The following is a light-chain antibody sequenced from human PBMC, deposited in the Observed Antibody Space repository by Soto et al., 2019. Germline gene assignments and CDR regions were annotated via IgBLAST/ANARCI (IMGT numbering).Light chain of an antibody. CDR1: QSVASN. V-gene: IGKV3-15*01. Sequence: EIVMTQSPASLSVSPGDGATLSCRASQSVASNLAWYQQKPGQGPRLLIHGASTRAVGVPARFSGSGSGTDFTLTISIRQSEDFAFSYCQQYHNWPPQYTFGQGTKLQIK. CDR2: GAS. J-gene: IGKJ2*01. CDR3: QQYHNWPPQYT.